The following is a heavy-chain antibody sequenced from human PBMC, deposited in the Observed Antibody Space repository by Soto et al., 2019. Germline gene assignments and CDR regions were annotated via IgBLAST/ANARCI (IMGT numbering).Heavy chain of an antibody. Sequence: GASVKVSCKASGGTFSSYAISWVRQAPGQGLEWMGGIIPIFGTANYAQKFQGRVTITADESTSTAYMELSSLRSEDTAVYYCARGVVAVAVPYFDYWGQGTLATVSS. V-gene: IGHV1-69*13. CDR2: IIPIFGTA. D-gene: IGHD6-19*01. CDR3: ARGVVAVAVPYFDY. J-gene: IGHJ4*02. CDR1: GGTFSSYA.